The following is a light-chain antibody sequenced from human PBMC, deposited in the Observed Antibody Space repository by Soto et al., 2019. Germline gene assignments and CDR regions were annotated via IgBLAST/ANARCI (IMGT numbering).Light chain of an antibody. CDR2: GAS. V-gene: IGKV1-9*01. CDR1: QAISSP. J-gene: IGKJ1*01. Sequence: DIQLTQSPSFLSASVGGRVTITCRASQAISSPLAWYQQKPGKAPNLLIYGASTLQSGVPSRFSGSGSGTVFTLTISSLQPEDFATFYCEQSYNIPWTFGQGTKVDI. CDR3: EQSYNIPWT.